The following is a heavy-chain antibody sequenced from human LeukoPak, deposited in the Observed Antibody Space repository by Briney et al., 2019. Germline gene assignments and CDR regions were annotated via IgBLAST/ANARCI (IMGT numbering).Heavy chain of an antibody. CDR2: TYHGGST. Sequence: SETLSLTCTVSGGSISSSDYYWAWVRQPPGKGLEWIGETYHGGSTNYNPSLKSRIAMSVDRSRNQFSLQLSSVTAADTAVYYCAKGEDYGSGTVHFASWGQGTLVTVSS. D-gene: IGHD3-10*01. CDR1: GGSISSSDYY. J-gene: IGHJ4*02. V-gene: IGHV4-39*07. CDR3: AKGEDYGSGTVHFAS.